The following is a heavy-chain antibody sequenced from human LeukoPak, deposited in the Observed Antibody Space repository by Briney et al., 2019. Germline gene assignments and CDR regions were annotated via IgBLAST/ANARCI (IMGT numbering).Heavy chain of an antibody. CDR1: GYTFTSYD. Sequence: ASVKVSCKASGYTFTSYDINWVRQATGQGLEWMGWMNPNSGNTGYAQKFQGRVTMTRNTSISTAYMELSSLRSEDTAVYYCARGFTMVRGVIVYFDYWGQGTLVTVSS. CDR3: ARGFTMVRGVIVYFDY. D-gene: IGHD3-10*01. CDR2: MNPNSGNT. J-gene: IGHJ4*02. V-gene: IGHV1-8*01.